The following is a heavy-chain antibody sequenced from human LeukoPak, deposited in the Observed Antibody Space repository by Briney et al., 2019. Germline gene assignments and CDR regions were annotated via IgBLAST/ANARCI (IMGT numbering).Heavy chain of an antibody. CDR3: ARLPGDIVVVPAAMDV. CDR2: ISAYNGNT. D-gene: IGHD2-2*01. V-gene: IGHV1-18*01. CDR1: GYTFTSYG. J-gene: IGHJ6*02. Sequence: GASVKVSCKASGYTFTSYGISWVRQAPGQGLEWMGWISAYNGNTNYAQKLQGRVTMTTDTSTSTAYVELRSLRSDDTAVYYCARLPGDIVVVPAAMDVWGQGTTVTVSS.